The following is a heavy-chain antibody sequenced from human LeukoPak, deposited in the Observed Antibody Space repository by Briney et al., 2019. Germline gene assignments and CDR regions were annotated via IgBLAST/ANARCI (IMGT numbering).Heavy chain of an antibody. V-gene: IGHV4-4*07. Sequence: SETLSLTCEVSGDSIRKNYWSWIRQPAGKGLEWIGRIYSSGSTNYSPSLRGRVTMSIDTSKNQFSLKLSSVTAADTAVYYCARDGYGGDYYMDVWGKGTTVTVSS. D-gene: IGHD4-23*01. CDR3: ARDGYGGDYYMDV. J-gene: IGHJ6*03. CDR1: GDSIRKNY. CDR2: IYSSGST.